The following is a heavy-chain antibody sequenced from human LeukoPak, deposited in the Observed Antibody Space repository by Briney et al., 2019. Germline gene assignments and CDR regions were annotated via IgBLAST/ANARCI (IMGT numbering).Heavy chain of an antibody. CDR2: IWYDGSNK. CDR1: GFTFSSYG. Sequence: GGSLRLSCAASGFTFSSYGIHWVRQAPGKGLEWVAIIWYDGSNKYYADSVKGRFTISRDNSKNTLYLQMNSLRAEDTAVYYCARDYDYIWGGYRPGGPDYWGQGTLVTVSS. J-gene: IGHJ4*02. D-gene: IGHD3-16*02. V-gene: IGHV3-33*01. CDR3: ARDYDYIWGGYRPGGPDY.